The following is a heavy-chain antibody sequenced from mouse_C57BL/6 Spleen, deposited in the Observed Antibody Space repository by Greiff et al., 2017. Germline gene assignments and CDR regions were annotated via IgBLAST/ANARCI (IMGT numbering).Heavy chain of an antibody. D-gene: IGHD2-5*01. CDR1: GYTFTDYN. CDR3: ARERAYYSNFRDYAMDY. CDR2: INPNNGGT. V-gene: IGHV1-18*01. J-gene: IGHJ4*01. Sequence: EVQLQESGPELVKPGASVKIPCKASGYTFTDYNMDWVKQSHGKSLEWIGDINPNNGGTIYNQKFKGKATLTVDKSSSTAYMELRSLTSEDTAVYYCARERAYYSNFRDYAMDYWGQGTSVTVAS.